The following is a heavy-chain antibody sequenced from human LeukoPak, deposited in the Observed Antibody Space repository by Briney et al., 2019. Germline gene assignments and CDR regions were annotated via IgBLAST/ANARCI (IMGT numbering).Heavy chain of an antibody. J-gene: IGHJ6*02. V-gene: IGHV1-18*01. D-gene: IGHD6-6*01. Sequence: ASVKVSCKASGYTFTSSGISWVRQAPGQGLEWMGWISAYNGNTNYAQKLQGRATMTTDTSTSTAYMELRSLRSDDTAVYYCASTRGYSSSSGYYYYGMDVWGQGTTVTVSS. CDR3: ASTRGYSSSSGYYYYGMDV. CDR1: GYTFTSSG. CDR2: ISAYNGNT.